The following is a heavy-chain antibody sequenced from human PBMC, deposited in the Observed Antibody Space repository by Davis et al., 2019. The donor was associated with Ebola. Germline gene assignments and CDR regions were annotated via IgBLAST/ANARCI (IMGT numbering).Heavy chain of an antibody. CDR1: GFSFRDYA. J-gene: IGHJ4*02. CDR3: AITPFGQFTGPINY. V-gene: IGHV3-23*01. CDR2: LSHNGRYT. Sequence: GGSLRLSCAASGFSFRDYAMSWVRRAPGKGLEWVSSLSHNGRYTYYADSVKGRFTISRDNSKNKVYLQMTRLRAEDTAKYYCAITPFGQFTGPINYWGQGTLVAVSS. D-gene: IGHD5-12*01.